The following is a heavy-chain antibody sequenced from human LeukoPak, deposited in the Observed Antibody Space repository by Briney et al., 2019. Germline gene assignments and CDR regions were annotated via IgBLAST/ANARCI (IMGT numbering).Heavy chain of an antibody. Sequence: GGSLRLSCVASGFTFRNYGMHWVRQAPGKGLQWLAIIWYDGHNNYYADSVKGRFTISRDNSKNTLFLEMDDLKAEDTAVYYCAREWGLIAVAGGPGYWGQGTLVTVSS. V-gene: IGHV3-33*01. CDR3: AREWGLIAVAGGPGY. D-gene: IGHD2-21*01. CDR2: IWYDGHNN. CDR1: GFTFRNYG. J-gene: IGHJ4*02.